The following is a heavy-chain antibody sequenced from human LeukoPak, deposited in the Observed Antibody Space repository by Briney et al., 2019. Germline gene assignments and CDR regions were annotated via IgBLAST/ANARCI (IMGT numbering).Heavy chain of an antibody. CDR1: GYTFTSYY. J-gene: IGHJ4*02. D-gene: IGHD4-11*01. V-gene: IGHV1-46*01. CDR3: ARATLKGGSGSLLDY. CDR2: INPSGGST. Sequence: ASVTVSCKASGYTFTSYYMHWVRQAPGQGLEWMGIINPSGGSTSYAQKFQGRVTMTRDTSTSTVYMELSSLRSEDTAVYYCARATLKGGSGSLLDYWGQGTLVTVSS.